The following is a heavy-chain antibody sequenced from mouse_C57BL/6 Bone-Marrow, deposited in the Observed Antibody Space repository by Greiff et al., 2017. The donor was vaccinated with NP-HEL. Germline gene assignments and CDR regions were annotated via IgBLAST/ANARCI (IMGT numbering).Heavy chain of an antibody. V-gene: IGHV5-12*01. CDR1: GFTFSDYY. CDR3: ARHRGFAWFAY. J-gene: IGHJ3*01. Sequence: EVMLVESGGGLVQPGGSLKLSCAASGFTFSDYYMYWVRQTPEKRLEWVAYISNGGGSTYYPDTVKGTFTITTDKAKNTLYLQNSRLKSEDTAMYYCARHRGFAWFAYWGQGTPVTVSA. CDR2: ISNGGGST.